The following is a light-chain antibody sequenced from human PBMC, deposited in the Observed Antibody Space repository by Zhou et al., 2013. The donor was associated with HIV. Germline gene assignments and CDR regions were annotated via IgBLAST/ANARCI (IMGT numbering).Light chain of an antibody. CDR2: AAS. V-gene: IGKV1D-13*01. Sequence: AIHLTQSPSSLSASVGARVTITCRASQGIGSALAWYQQKPGKPPNLLIYAASSLKSGVPSRFSGGVSGTEFTLTISSLQPDDFATYYCQQCNDYSTYTFGQGTKLEIK. CDR3: QQCNDYSTYT. J-gene: IGKJ2*01. CDR1: QGIGSA.